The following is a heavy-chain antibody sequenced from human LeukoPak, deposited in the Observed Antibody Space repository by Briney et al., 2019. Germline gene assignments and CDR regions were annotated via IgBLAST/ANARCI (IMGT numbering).Heavy chain of an antibody. J-gene: IGHJ4*02. CDR2: ISSSGSTI. D-gene: IGHD2-2*01. Sequence: GGSLRLSCAASGFTFSSYEMNWVRQAPGKGLEWVSYISSSGSTIYYADSVKGRFTISRDNAKNSLYLQMNSLRAEDTAVYYCARDPPLGYCSSTSCWGGFDYWGQGTLVTVSS. CDR3: ARDPPLGYCSSTSCWGGFDY. CDR1: GFTFSSYE. V-gene: IGHV3-48*03.